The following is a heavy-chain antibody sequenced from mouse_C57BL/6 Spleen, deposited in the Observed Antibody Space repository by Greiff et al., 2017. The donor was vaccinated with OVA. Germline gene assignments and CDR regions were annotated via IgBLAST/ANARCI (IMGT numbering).Heavy chain of an antibody. V-gene: IGHV5-17*01. Sequence: EVQLVESGGGLVKPGGSLKLSCAASGFTFSDYGMHWVRQAPEKGLEWVAYISSGSSTIYYADTVKGRFTISRENAKNTLFLQMTSLRSEDTAMYYCARRVTTVVANYFDYWGQGTTLTVSS. D-gene: IGHD1-1*01. CDR1: GFTFSDYG. CDR3: ARRVTTVVANYFDY. CDR2: ISSGSSTI. J-gene: IGHJ2*01.